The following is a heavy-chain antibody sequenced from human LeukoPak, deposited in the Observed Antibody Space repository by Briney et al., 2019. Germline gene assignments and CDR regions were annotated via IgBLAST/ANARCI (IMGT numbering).Heavy chain of an antibody. D-gene: IGHD1-26*01. Sequence: GGSLRLSCAASGFSVSTSYMIWVRQAPGKGLEWVSIIYSDGNTYYADSVKGRFAISRDNSRNTLYLQMNSLRAEDTAVYYCAKDLVGATRGLFDYWDQGTLVTVSS. V-gene: IGHV3-53*01. J-gene: IGHJ4*02. CDR2: IYSDGNT. CDR1: GFSVSTSY. CDR3: AKDLVGATRGLFDY.